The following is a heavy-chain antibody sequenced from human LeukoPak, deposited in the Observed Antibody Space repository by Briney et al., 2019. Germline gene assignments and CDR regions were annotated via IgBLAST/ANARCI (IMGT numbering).Heavy chain of an antibody. V-gene: IGHV1-18*01. CDR2: INGYNGNT. D-gene: IGHD3-22*01. Sequence: ASVKVSCKASGYTFTNYGISWVRQAPGQGLEWVGWINGYNGNTNYAQKVQGRVTMTTDTSTSTAYMELRSLRSDDTAVYYCARDWGYYDSSGYNYWGQGTLVTVSS. CDR1: GYTFTNYG. CDR3: ARDWGYYDSSGYNY. J-gene: IGHJ4*02.